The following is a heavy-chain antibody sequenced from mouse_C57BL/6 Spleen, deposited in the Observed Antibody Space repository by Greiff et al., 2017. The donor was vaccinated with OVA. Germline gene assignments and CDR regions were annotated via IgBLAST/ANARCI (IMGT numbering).Heavy chain of an antibody. V-gene: IGHV5-4*03. CDR2: ISDGGSYT. CDR1: GFTFSSYA. CDR3: ARGLRLRVDYFDY. Sequence: EVMLVESGGGLVKPGGSLKLSCAASGFTFSSYAMSWVRQTPEKRLEWVATISDGGSYTYYPDNVKGRFTISRDNAKNNLYLQMSHLKSEDTAMYYCARGLRLRVDYFDYWGQGTTLTVSS. D-gene: IGHD3-2*02. J-gene: IGHJ2*01.